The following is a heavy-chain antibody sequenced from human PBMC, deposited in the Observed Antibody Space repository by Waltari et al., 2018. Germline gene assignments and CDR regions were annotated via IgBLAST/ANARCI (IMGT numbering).Heavy chain of an antibody. CDR1: ASTFRGST. CDR3: TGGAVTGTDF. J-gene: IGHJ4*02. CDR2: IRSKPNNYAT. Sequence: EVQVVESGGGLVQPGGSLKLSCAPPASTFRGSTIHWVRQTSGKGLEWIGRIRSKPNNYATRYTASVEGRFTISRDDSENTAYLQMSSLMTEDTAVYYCTGGAVTGTDFWGQGTLVTVSS. D-gene: IGHD6-13*01. V-gene: IGHV3-73*01.